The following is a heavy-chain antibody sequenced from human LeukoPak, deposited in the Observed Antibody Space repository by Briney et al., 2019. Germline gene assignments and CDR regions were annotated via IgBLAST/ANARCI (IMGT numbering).Heavy chain of an antibody. CDR2: INPNSDGT. V-gene: IGHV1-2*02. CDR3: ARELSSAGSCNGWSDP. J-gene: IGHJ5*02. Sequence: GASGTLSCTASGSAFTGYYMYWVRHAPGQGLEWMGWINPNSDGTNYAQDFQGRVTMTRDNSISTVYMELSRLRSDDTAVYYCARELSSAGSCNGWSDPWGQGTLVTVSS. D-gene: IGHD2-15*01. CDR1: GSAFTGYY.